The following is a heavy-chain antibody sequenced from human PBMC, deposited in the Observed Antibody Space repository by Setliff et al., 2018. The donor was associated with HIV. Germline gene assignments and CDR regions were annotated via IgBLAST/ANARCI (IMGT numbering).Heavy chain of an antibody. D-gene: IGHD5-12*01. V-gene: IGHV1-46*01. CDR1: GHSFTTYF. Sequence: ASVKVSCKASGHSFTTYFLHWVRQAPGQGLEWMGMINPSGGEPSYAQRIQGRVTMTADTSTNTAYMELRSLRSDDTAVYYCAREVAATLFDYWGQGTLVTVSS. CDR2: INPSGGEP. CDR3: AREVAATLFDY. J-gene: IGHJ4*02.